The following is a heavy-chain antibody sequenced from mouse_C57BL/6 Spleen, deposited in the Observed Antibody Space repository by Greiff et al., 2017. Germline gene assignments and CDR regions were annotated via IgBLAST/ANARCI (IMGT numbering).Heavy chain of an antibody. V-gene: IGHV1-69*01. CDR3: ARSRGRWYFDV. Sequence: VQLQQPGAELVMPGASVKLSCKASGYTFTSYWMHWVKQRPGQGLEWIGEIDPSDSYTNYNQKFKGKSTLTVDKSSSTAYMQLSSLTSEDSAVYYCARSRGRWYFDVWGTGTTVTVSS. D-gene: IGHD3-3*01. CDR2: IDPSDSYT. J-gene: IGHJ1*03. CDR1: GYTFTSYW.